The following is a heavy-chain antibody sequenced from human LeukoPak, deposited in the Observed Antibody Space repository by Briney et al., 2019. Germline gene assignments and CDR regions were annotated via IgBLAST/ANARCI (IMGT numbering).Heavy chain of an antibody. Sequence: ASVKVSCKASGYTFISYYIHWVRQAPGQGLEWMGWINPNSGGTVYAQRFQGRVTMTSDTSISTAYMELSRLTSDDTAVYYCARVGGRRNAFDIWGQGTMVTVSS. D-gene: IGHD3-16*01. CDR3: ARVGGRRNAFDI. J-gene: IGHJ3*02. CDR1: GYTFISYY. V-gene: IGHV1-2*02. CDR2: INPNSGGT.